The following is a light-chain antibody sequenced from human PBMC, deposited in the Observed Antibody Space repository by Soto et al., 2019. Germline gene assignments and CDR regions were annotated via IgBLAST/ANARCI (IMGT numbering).Light chain of an antibody. CDR1: QSISSTY. J-gene: IGKJ3*01. CDR2: GAS. Sequence: VLTQSPGTLSLSPGERATLSCRASQSISSTYLAWYQQKPGQAPRLLIYGASSRATDIPDKFSGSGSGTEFTLTISSLQSEDCAVYYCQKYNNWPFTCGPGTKVDIK. CDR3: QKYNNWPFT. V-gene: IGKV3-15*01.